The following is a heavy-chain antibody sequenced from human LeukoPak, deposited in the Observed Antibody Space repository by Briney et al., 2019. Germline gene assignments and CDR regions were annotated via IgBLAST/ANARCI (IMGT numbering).Heavy chain of an antibody. D-gene: IGHD1-26*01. Sequence: ASVKVSCKASGYTFTSYGISWVRQAPGQGLEWMGWISAYNGNTNYAQKLQGRVTMTTDTFTSTAYMELRSLRSDDTAVYYCASSGSPLGYYYYYMDVWGKGTTVTVSS. CDR1: GYTFTSYG. V-gene: IGHV1-18*01. J-gene: IGHJ6*03. CDR3: ASSGSPLGYYYYYMDV. CDR2: ISAYNGNT.